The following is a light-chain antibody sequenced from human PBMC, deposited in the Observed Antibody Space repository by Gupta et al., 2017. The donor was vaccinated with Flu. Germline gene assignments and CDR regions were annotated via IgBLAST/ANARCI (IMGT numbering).Light chain of an antibody. CDR1: QDISNY. J-gene: IGKJ3*01. CDR2: DAS. CDR3: QQYDNLPIFT. Sequence: DIQMTQSPSSLSASVGDRVTITCQASQDISNYLNWYQQKPGKAPKLLIYDASNLETGVPSRLSGSGSGTDFTFTISSLQPEDIATYYCQQYDNLPIFTSGPGTKVDIK. V-gene: IGKV1-33*01.